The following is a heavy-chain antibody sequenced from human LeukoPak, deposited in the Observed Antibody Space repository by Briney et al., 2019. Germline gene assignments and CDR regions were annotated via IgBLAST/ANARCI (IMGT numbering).Heavy chain of an antibody. Sequence: SETLSLTCTVSGGSISSYYWSWIRQPPGKGLEWIGYIYYSGSTNYNPSLKSRVTISVDTSNNQFSLKLSSVTAADTAVYYCARGVELEPFDYWGQGTLVTVSS. CDR3: ARGVELEPFDY. CDR2: IYYSGST. CDR1: GGSISSYY. D-gene: IGHD1-1*01. J-gene: IGHJ4*02. V-gene: IGHV4-59*01.